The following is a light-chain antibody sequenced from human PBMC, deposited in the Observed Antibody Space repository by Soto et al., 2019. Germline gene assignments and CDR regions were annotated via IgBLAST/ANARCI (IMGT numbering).Light chain of an antibody. CDR3: VLYMGSGISV. V-gene: IGLV8-61*01. Sequence: QTVVTQEPSFSVSPGRTVTLTCGLSSGSVSTSYYPSWYQQTPGQAPRTLIYSTNTRSPGVPDRFSGSILGNKAALTITGVQADDESDYYCVLYMGSGISVFGGGTKLTVL. J-gene: IGLJ2*01. CDR2: STN. CDR1: SGSVSTSYY.